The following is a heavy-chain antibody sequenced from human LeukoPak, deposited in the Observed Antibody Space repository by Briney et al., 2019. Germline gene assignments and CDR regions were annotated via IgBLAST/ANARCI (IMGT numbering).Heavy chain of an antibody. CDR1: GFTFSSYS. Sequence: GGSLRLSCAAAGFTFSSYSMNWVRQAPGKGLEWVSYISSSRSTIYYADSVKGRFTISRDNAKNSLYLQMNSLRAEDTAVYYCARIVGGYSYGSDYWGQGNLVTVSS. V-gene: IGHV3-48*01. CDR3: ARIVGGYSYGSDY. J-gene: IGHJ4*02. D-gene: IGHD5-18*01. CDR2: ISSSRSTI.